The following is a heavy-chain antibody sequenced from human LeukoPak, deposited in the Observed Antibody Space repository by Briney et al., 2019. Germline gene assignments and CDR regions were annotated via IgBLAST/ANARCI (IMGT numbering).Heavy chain of an antibody. D-gene: IGHD4-23*01. CDR3: AKDRFKGGNSKYYFDY. CDR1: GFTFSSYG. Sequence: GGSLRLSCAASGFTFSSYGMHWVRQTPGKGLEWVAVISYDGSNKYYADSVKGRFTISRDNSKNTLYLQMNSLRAEDTAVYYCAKDRFKGGNSKYYFDYWGQGTLVTVSS. CDR2: ISYDGSNK. J-gene: IGHJ4*02. V-gene: IGHV3-30*18.